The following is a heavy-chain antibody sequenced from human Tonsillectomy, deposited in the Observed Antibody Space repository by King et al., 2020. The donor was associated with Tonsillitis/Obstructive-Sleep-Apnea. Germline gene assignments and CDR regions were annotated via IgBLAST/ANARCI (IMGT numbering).Heavy chain of an antibody. CDR1: GYTFTASY. J-gene: IGHJ4*02. CDR3: ARTTYGTNFDY. Sequence: EQLVQSGAEVKKPGASVKVSCKASGYTFTASYIHWVRQAPGQGLEWMGWRNPNSGGRNYAQKFQDCVTMTRDTSISTAYMELSRLTSDATAVYYCARTTYGTNFDYWGQGTLVTVSS. V-gene: IGHV1-2*04. CDR2: RNPNSGGR. D-gene: IGHD1-1*01.